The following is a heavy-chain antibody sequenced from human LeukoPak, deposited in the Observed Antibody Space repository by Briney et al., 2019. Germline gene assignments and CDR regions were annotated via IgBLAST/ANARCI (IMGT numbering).Heavy chain of an antibody. Sequence: PSETLSLTCAVSGGSISSTSYYWGWIRQPPGKGLGWIGNIYYSGSTYYNPSLKSRVNISVDTSKNQFSLKLTSVTAADTAVYYCARSQFYGSGSYQGRWFDPWGQGTLVTVSS. CDR1: GGSISSTSYY. CDR3: ARSQFYGSGSYQGRWFDP. V-gene: IGHV4-30-4*07. J-gene: IGHJ5*02. CDR2: IYYSGST. D-gene: IGHD3-10*01.